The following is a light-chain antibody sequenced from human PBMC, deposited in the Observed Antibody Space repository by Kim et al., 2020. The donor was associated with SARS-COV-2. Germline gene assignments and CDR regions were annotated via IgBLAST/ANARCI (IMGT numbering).Light chain of an antibody. CDR2: DAS. Sequence: DIQMTQSPSSLSASVGDRVTITCQASQDISNLLNWYQQKPGKAPKLLIYDASNLEKGVPSRFSGSGSGTDFTFTISSLQPEDIATYYCQQYDNLPLPFGGGTK. V-gene: IGKV1-33*01. CDR1: QDISNL. CDR3: QQYDNLPLP. J-gene: IGKJ4*01.